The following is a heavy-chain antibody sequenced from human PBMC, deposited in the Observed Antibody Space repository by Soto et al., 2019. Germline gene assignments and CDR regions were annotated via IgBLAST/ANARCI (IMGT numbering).Heavy chain of an antibody. D-gene: IGHD2-8*02. CDR2: ISGHNGNT. CDR3: ARLMGAATGADY. J-gene: IGHJ4*02. V-gene: IGHV1-18*04. Sequence: ASVKVSCKASGYSFTSYGISWVRQAPGQGPEWMGWISGHNGNTNHPQSLQGRVTMTTDTSRNTAYMELRSLRSDDTAVYYCARLMGAATGADYWGQGTLVTVSS. CDR1: GYSFTSYG.